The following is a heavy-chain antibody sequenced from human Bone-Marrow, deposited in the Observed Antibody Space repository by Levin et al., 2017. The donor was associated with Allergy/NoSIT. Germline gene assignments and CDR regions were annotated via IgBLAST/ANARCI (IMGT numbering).Heavy chain of an antibody. Sequence: ASVKVSCKASGYTFTGYYMHWVRQAPGQGLEWMGRINPNSGGTNYAQKFQGRVTMTRDTSISTAYMELSRLRSDDTAVYYCARDLYYYDSSGYLPVFDYWGQGTLVTVSS. V-gene: IGHV1-2*06. D-gene: IGHD3-22*01. J-gene: IGHJ4*02. CDR2: INPNSGGT. CDR3: ARDLYYYDSSGYLPVFDY. CDR1: GYTFTGYY.